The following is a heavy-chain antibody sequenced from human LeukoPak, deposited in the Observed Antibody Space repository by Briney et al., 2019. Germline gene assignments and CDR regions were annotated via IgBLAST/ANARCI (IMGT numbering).Heavy chain of an antibody. D-gene: IGHD5-24*01. CDR2: IYPGESDT. CDR3: AKVVELATLTGDSYTYSYHMDV. J-gene: IGHJ6*03. V-gene: IGHV5-51*01. CDR1: GYSFSTYW. Sequence: GESLKISCKGSGYSFSTYWIGWVRQMPGKGLEWMGFIYPGESDTRYSPAFQGQVTISADKYISSAYLQWSSLKASDPAMYYCAKVVELATLTGDSYTYSYHMDVWGKGTAVTVSS.